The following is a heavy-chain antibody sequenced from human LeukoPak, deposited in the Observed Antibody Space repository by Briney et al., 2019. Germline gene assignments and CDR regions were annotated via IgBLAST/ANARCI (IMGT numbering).Heavy chain of an antibody. CDR2: INPNSGGT. V-gene: IGHV1-2*02. J-gene: IGHJ4*02. Sequence: GASVKVSCKASGYTFTGYYMHWVRQAPGQGLEWMGWINPNSGGTNYAQKLQGRVTMTTDTSTSTAYMELRSLRSDDTAVYYCARVWGSSSPFDYWGQGTLVTVSS. CDR1: GYTFTGYY. CDR3: ARVWGSSSPFDY. D-gene: IGHD6-6*01.